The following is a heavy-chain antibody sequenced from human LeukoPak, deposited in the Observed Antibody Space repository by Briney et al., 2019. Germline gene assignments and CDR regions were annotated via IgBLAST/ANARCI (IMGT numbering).Heavy chain of an antibody. CDR2: ISGSGGST. CDR1: GFTFSSYA. J-gene: IGHJ6*02. Sequence: GGSLKLSCAASGFTFSSYAMSWVRQAPGKGLEWVSAISGSGGSTYYADSVKGRFTISRDNSKNTLYLQMNSLRAEDTAVYYCARGMSTVFGVVIHPKYYYGMDVWGQGTTVTVSS. D-gene: IGHD3-3*01. V-gene: IGHV3-23*01. CDR3: ARGMSTVFGVVIHPKYYYGMDV.